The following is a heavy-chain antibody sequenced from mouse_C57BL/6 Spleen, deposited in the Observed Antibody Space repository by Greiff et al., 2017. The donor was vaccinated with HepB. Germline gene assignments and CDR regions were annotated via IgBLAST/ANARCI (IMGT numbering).Heavy chain of an antibody. CDR3: ARGAYYYGSSYDFDY. CDR1: GYTFTSYW. Sequence: QVQLQQSGAELVRPGTSVKLSCKASGYTFTSYWMHWVKQRPGQGLEWIGVIDPSDSYTNYNQKFKGKATLTVDTSSSTAYMQLSSLTSEDSAVYYCARGAYYYGSSYDFDYWGQGTTLTVSS. J-gene: IGHJ2*01. V-gene: IGHV1-59*01. CDR2: IDPSDSYT. D-gene: IGHD1-1*01.